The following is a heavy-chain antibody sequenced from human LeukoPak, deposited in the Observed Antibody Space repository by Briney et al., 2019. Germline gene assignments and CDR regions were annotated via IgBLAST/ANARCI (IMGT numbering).Heavy chain of an antibody. CDR2: ISASGYM. CDR3: ARDEIVVVAATVEYYYYMDV. J-gene: IGHJ6*03. D-gene: IGHD2-15*01. CDR1: GFIFSSYT. V-gene: IGHV3-21*01. Sequence: GGSLRLSCAASGFIFSSYTMNWVRQAPGKGLEWVSSISASGYMYHADSVKGRFTIARDNARNSLYLQMNSLRAKDTAVYYCARDEIVVVAATVEYYYYMDVWGTGTTVTVSS.